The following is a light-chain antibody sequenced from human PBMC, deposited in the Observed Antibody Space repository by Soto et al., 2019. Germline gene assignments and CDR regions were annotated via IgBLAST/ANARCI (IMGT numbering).Light chain of an antibody. V-gene: IGLV2-8*01. J-gene: IGLJ2*01. Sequence: QSALTQPPSASGSPGQSVTISCTGTSSDVGGYNYVSWYQQHPGKAPKLMIYEVSQRPSGVPDRFSGSKSGNTASLTVSGLQAEDEADYYCSSYAGSDNLVFGGGTKLTGL. CDR1: SSDVGGYNY. CDR2: EVS. CDR3: SSYAGSDNLV.